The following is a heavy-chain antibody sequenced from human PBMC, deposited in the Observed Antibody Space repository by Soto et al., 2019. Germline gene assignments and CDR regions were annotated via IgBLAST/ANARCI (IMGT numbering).Heavy chain of an antibody. J-gene: IGHJ4*02. D-gene: IGHD1-26*01. Sequence: ASVPVSCKASGYTFTGSYMHWVRQAPGQGLEWMGWINPNSGGTNYAQKFQGWVTMTRDTSISTAYMELSRLRSDDTAVYYCARVKRATMYYFDYWGQGTLVTVSS. CDR2: INPNSGGT. CDR1: GYTFTGSY. V-gene: IGHV1-2*04. CDR3: ARVKRATMYYFDY.